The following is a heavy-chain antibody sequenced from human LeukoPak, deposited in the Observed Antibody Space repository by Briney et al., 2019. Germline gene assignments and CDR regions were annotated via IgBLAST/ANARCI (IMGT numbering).Heavy chain of an antibody. D-gene: IGHD1-26*01. CDR2: INHSGST. CDR1: GGSFSGYC. CDR3: ARGYSGSYGRFDY. Sequence: SETLSLTCAVYGGSFSGYCWSWIRQPPGKGLEWIGEINHSGSTNYNPSLKSRVTISVVTSKNQFSLKLSSVTAADTAVYYCARGYSGSYGRFDYWGQGTLVTVSS. V-gene: IGHV4-34*01. J-gene: IGHJ4*02.